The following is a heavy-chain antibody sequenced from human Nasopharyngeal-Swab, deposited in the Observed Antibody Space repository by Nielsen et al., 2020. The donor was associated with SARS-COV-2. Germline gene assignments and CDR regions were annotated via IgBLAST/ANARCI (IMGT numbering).Heavy chain of an antibody. CDR3: ARISSRGGYCTNGVCPALDY. J-gene: IGHJ4*02. Sequence: GGSLRLSCAASGFTFSSYAMHWVRQAPGKGLEWVAVISYDGSNKYYADSVEGRFTISRDNSKNTLYLQMNSLRAEDTAVYYCARISSRGGYCTNGVCPALDYWGQGTLVTVSS. CDR1: GFTFSSYA. D-gene: IGHD2-8*01. V-gene: IGHV3-30-3*01. CDR2: ISYDGSNK.